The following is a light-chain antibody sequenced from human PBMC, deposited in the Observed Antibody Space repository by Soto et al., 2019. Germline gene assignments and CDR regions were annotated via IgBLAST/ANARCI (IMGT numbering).Light chain of an antibody. CDR1: QGISSY. V-gene: IGKV1-9*01. CDR3: QQLDSYPIT. CDR2: DAS. J-gene: IGKJ5*01. Sequence: DIQLTQSPSFLSASVGDRVTITSRASQGISSYLAWYQQKPGQAPNLLIYDASTLQSGVPSRFSGSGSGTEFTLTISSLQPEDFATFYCQQLDSYPITFGQGTRLEIK.